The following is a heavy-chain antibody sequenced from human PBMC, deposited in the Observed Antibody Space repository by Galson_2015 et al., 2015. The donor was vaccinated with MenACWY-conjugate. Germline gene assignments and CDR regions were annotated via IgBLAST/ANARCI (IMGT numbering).Heavy chain of an antibody. CDR1: GFTFSNAW. CDR2: IKSKTDGGTT. V-gene: IGHV3-15*07. Sequence: SLRLSCAASGFTFSNAWMNWVRQAPGKGLEWVGRIKSKTDGGTTDYAAPVKGRFTISRDDSKNTLYLQMNSLKTEDTAVYYCTTDSMITFGGVIVSCGLWGQGTLVTVSS. J-gene: IGHJ4*02. CDR3: TTDSMITFGGVIVSCGL. D-gene: IGHD3-16*02.